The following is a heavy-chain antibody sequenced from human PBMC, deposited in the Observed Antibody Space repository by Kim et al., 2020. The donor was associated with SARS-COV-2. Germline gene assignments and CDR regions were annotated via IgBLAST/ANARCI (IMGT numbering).Heavy chain of an antibody. D-gene: IGHD3-3*01. CDR1: GYTFTSYA. CDR3: ARESGRFLEWLFAEAYYDYGMDV. Sequence: ASVKVSCKASGYTFTSYAMNWVRQAPGQGLEWMGWINTNTGNPTYAQGFTGRFVFSLDTSVSTAYLQISSLKAEDTAVYYCARESGRFLEWLFAEAYYDYGMDVWGQGTTVTVSS. V-gene: IGHV7-4-1*02. CDR2: INTNTGNP. J-gene: IGHJ6*02.